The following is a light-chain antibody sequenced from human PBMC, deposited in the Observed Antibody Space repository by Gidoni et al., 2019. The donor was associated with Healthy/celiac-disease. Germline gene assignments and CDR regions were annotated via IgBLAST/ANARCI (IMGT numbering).Light chain of an antibody. J-gene: IGKJ3*01. CDR2: WGS. Sequence: DIVMTKSPLSLPVTPGEPASISCRSSQGLLHSNGYNYLDWYRQKPGQSPQRLIYWGSTRASGVPDRFSGSGSGTDFTLKISRVEAEDVGVYYCMQALQTITFGPGTKVDIK. V-gene: IGKV2-28*01. CDR1: QGLLHSNGYNY. CDR3: MQALQTIT.